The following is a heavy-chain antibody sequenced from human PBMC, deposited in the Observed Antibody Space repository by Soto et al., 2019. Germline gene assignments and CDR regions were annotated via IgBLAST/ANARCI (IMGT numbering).Heavy chain of an antibody. J-gene: IGHJ6*03. D-gene: IGHD2-2*02. CDR3: ARLQYCSSTSCYNSNYYYYMDV. CDR1: GYTFTSYD. CDR2: ISAYNGNT. V-gene: IGHV1-18*01. Sequence: ASVKVSCEASGYTFTSYDINWVRQAPGQGLEWMGWISAYNGNTNYAQKLQGRVTMTTDTSTSTAYMELRSLRSDDTAVYYCARLQYCSSTSCYNSNYYYYMDVWGKGTTVTVSS.